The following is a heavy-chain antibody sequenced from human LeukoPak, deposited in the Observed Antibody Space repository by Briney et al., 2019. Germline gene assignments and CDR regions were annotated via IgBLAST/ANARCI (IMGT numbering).Heavy chain of an antibody. D-gene: IGHD1-1*01. CDR3: ARDHNYAFDN. V-gene: IGHV3-48*04. CDR1: GFPFIDYS. J-gene: IGHJ4*02. Sequence: GGYLRLSCTASGFPFIDYSMNWVRQAPGKGLEWISYIGIESGNTNYADSVKGRFTISADNAKKSLYLQMNSLRVEDTAVYYCARDHNYAFDNWGQGTLVSVSS. CDR2: IGIESGNT.